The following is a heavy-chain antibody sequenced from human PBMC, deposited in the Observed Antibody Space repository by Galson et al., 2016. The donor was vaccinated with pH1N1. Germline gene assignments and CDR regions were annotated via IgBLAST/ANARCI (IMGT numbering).Heavy chain of an antibody. CDR2: IKRDGSEK. V-gene: IGHV3-7*05. CDR3: TRRYCRGGDCFSYYHHYYAMDV. J-gene: IGHJ6*02. D-gene: IGHD2-15*01. CDR1: GFTFSSYW. Sequence: SLRLSCAASGFTFSSYWMNWARQAPGKGLEWVANIKRDGSEKYYVDSVKGRFTISRDNAKNSLYLQMNSLRVEDTAVYYCTRRYCRGGDCFSYYHHYYAMDVWGQGTTVTVSS.